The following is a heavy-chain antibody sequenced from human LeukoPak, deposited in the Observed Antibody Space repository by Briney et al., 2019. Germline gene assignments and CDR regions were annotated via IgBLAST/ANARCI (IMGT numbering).Heavy chain of an antibody. CDR1: GFIFRNYA. Sequence: GGSLRLSCAVSGFIFRNYAMSWVRQAPGKGLEWVSAITGSGDTTYYADSVKGRFTISRDNSKNTLYVEMNALRDEDTAVYYCAKWGDYDILTGYYGSDFWGQGTLVTVSS. V-gene: IGHV3-23*01. CDR3: AKWGDYDILTGYYGSDF. D-gene: IGHD3-9*01. J-gene: IGHJ4*02. CDR2: ITGSGDTT.